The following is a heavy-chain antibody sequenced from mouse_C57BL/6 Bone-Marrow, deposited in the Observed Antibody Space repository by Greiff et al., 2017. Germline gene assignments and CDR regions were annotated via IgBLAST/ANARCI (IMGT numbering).Heavy chain of an antibody. Sequence: EVKLVESGPGLAKPSQTLSLTCSVTGYSITSDYWNWIRKFPGNKLEYIGYISYSGSTYYNPSLKSRISITRDTSKNQYYLQLNSVTTEDTATYCCARYRGSNYGFYYAMDDWGQGTSVTVSS. CDR3: ARYRGSNYGFYYAMDD. D-gene: IGHD2-5*01. J-gene: IGHJ4*01. CDR1: GYSITSDY. CDR2: ISYSGST. V-gene: IGHV3-8*01.